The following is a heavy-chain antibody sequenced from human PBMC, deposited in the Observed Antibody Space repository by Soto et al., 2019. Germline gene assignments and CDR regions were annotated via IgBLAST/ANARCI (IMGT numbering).Heavy chain of an antibody. Sequence: QVQLVESGGGVVQPGRSLRLSCAASGIIFNGFGMHWVRQAPGKGLEWVAIIRFDGTNIHYADSVKGRFTISRDNSKNTLYLQMDGLRAEDTAVYYCARDGVSGTVFFGYLDYWGQGALVTVSS. J-gene: IGHJ4*02. CDR1: GIIFNGFG. D-gene: IGHD3-3*01. CDR2: IRFDGTNI. V-gene: IGHV3-33*01. CDR3: ARDGVSGTVFFGYLDY.